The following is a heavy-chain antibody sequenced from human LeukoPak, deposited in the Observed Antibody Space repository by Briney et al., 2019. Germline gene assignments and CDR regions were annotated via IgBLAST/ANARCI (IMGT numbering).Heavy chain of an antibody. CDR3: ARGLVVVTMTSSIMDV. Sequence: PSETLSLTCAVSGGSFSGYSWSWLRQPPGKGLDWIGEVTHSGNTNYNPSLKSRVSVSLVSSKNQFSLRLNSVTAADTAVYYCARGLVVVTMTSSIMDVWGQGTTVTVSS. CDR1: GGSFSGYS. CDR2: VTHSGNT. J-gene: IGHJ6*02. V-gene: IGHV4-34*01. D-gene: IGHD3-22*01.